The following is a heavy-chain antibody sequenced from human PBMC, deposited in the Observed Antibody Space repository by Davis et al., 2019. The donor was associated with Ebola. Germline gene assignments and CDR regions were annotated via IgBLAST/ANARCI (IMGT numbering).Heavy chain of an antibody. CDR1: GFIFTSSA. CDR3: AALSELSSSWLLGFDY. V-gene: IGHV1-58*01. D-gene: IGHD6-13*01. Sequence: SVKVSCKASGFIFTSSAVQWVRQARGQRLEWIGWIVVGSGNTNYAQKFQERVTITRDMSTSTAYMELSSLRSEDTAVYYCAALSELSSSWLLGFDYWGQGTLVTVSS. CDR2: IVVGSGNT. J-gene: IGHJ4*02.